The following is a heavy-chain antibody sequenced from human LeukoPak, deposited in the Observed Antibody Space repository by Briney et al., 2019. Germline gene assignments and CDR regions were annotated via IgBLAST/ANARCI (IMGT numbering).Heavy chain of an antibody. CDR3: ARDRDGSSWSDY. Sequence: GGSLRLSCAASGFTFDDYGMSWVRQAPGKGLEWVSGINWNGGSTGYADSVKGRFTISRDNAKNSLYLQRNSLRAEDTALYHCARDRDGSSWSDYWGQGTLVTVSS. CDR2: INWNGGST. J-gene: IGHJ4*02. CDR1: GFTFDDYG. D-gene: IGHD6-13*01. V-gene: IGHV3-20*01.